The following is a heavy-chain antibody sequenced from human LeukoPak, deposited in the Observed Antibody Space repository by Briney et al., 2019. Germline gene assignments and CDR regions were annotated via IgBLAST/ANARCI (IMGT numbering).Heavy chain of an antibody. Sequence: SETLSLTCTVSGGSISSSSYYWGWIRQPPGKGLEWIGSIYYSGSTYYNPSLKSRVTISVDTFKNQFSLKLSSVTAADTAVYHCARGRWDSSSSGVFDYWGQGTLVTVSS. CDR2: IYYSGST. CDR1: GGSISSSSYY. V-gene: IGHV4-39*07. J-gene: IGHJ4*02. D-gene: IGHD6-6*01. CDR3: ARGRWDSSSSGVFDY.